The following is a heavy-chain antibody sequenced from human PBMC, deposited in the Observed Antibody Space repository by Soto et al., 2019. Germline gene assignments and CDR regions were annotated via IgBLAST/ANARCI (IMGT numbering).Heavy chain of an antibody. Sequence: GGSLRLSCAASGFTFSNAWMSWVRQAPGKGLEWVGRIKSKTDGGTTDYAAPVKGRFTISRDDSKNTLYLQMNSLKTEDTAVYYCTTAPEQDFWSGLRPNYYGMDVWGQGTTVTVSS. CDR3: TTAPEQDFWSGLRPNYYGMDV. CDR1: GFTFSNAW. V-gene: IGHV3-15*01. J-gene: IGHJ6*02. CDR2: IKSKTDGGTT. D-gene: IGHD3-3*01.